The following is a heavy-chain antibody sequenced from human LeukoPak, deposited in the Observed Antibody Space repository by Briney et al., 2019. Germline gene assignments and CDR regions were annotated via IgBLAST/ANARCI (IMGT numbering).Heavy chain of an antibody. CDR2: IYYSGTT. Sequence: TSSETLSLTCTVSGVFINSNTYSWGWIRQPPGGGLEWVGTIYYSGTTYYNPSLKSRLTISVDTSRNQFSLNLSSVTAADTAVYYCARRTGSHLPNWFDPWGQGTLVTVSS. CDR1: GVFINSNTYS. D-gene: IGHD3-10*01. J-gene: IGHJ5*02. CDR3: ARRTGSHLPNWFDP. V-gene: IGHV4-39*01.